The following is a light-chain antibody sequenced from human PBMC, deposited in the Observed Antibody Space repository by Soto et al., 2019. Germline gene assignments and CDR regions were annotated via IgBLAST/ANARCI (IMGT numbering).Light chain of an antibody. J-gene: IGLJ1*01. CDR2: EVS. CDR3: SSFTNTSTRYV. V-gene: IGLV2-14*01. CDR1: SSDVGAYNY. Sequence: QSALTQPASVSGSPGQSITISCTGTSSDVGAYNYVSWYQQHPGKAPKLMIYEVSNRPSGVSNRFSGSKSGNTASLTISGLQAEDEADYYCSSFTNTSTRYVFGTGTKVTVL.